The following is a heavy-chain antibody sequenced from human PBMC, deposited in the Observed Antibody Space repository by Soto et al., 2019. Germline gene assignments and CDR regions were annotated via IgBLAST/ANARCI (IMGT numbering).Heavy chain of an antibody. CDR1: GGTFSSYA. J-gene: IGHJ6*02. Sequence: QVQLVQSGAEVKKPGSSVKVSCKASGGTFSSYAISWVRQAPGQGLEWMGGIIPIFGTANYAQKFQGRVTITADGATSTAYMALGSMRSGDTAAYDRAREGGPGNYRHYAMDVWGQGTTVTVSS. CDR2: IIPIFGTA. CDR3: AREGGPGNYRHYAMDV. V-gene: IGHV1-69*12. D-gene: IGHD3-10*01.